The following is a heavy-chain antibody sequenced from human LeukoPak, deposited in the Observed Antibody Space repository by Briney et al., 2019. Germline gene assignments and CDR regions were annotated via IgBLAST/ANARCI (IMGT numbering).Heavy chain of an antibody. CDR2: ISGNDYYI. Sequence: GGSLRPSCAASGFTFSTYTMNWVRQAPGKGLEWVSSISGNDYYIYYGDSVKGRFTVSRDNAKNSLYLQMNSLTGEDTAVYYCVREDRESFDLWGQGTLVTVSS. CDR1: GFTFSTYT. D-gene: IGHD3-16*02. CDR3: VREDRESFDL. V-gene: IGHV3-21*06. J-gene: IGHJ5*01.